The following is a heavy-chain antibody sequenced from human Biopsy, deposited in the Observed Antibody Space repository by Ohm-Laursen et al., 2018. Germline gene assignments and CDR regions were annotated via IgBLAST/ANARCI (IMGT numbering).Heavy chain of an antibody. CDR2: VYYTGGT. D-gene: IGHD3-22*01. Sequence: SETLSLTCTVSGDSISSYYWSWIRQPPGKGLQWIGYVYYTGGTDYNPSLQSRVTTSVDTSKNHFSLRLRSVTPADTAIYYCARDRGYYSDRTVPGYFDLWGRGTLVTVSS. CDR1: GDSISSYY. V-gene: IGHV4-59*01. CDR3: ARDRGYYSDRTVPGYFDL. J-gene: IGHJ2*01.